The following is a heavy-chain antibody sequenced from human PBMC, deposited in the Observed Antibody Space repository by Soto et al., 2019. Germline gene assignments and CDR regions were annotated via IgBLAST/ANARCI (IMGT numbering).Heavy chain of an antibody. V-gene: IGHV1-69*06. J-gene: IGHJ4*02. D-gene: IGHD3-22*01. CDR2: IIPIFGTA. Sequence: SVKVSCKASGGTFSSYAISWVRQAPGQGLEWMGGIIPIFGTANYAQKFQGRVTITADKSTSTAYMELSSLRSEDTAVYYCARGQGKYYYHSSGYYHLEYWDRGPLGTVSS. CDR3: ARGQGKYYYHSSGYYHLEY. CDR1: GGTFSSYA.